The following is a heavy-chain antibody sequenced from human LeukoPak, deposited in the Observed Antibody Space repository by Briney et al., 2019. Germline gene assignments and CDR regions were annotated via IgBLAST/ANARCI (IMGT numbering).Heavy chain of an antibody. CDR2: ISSSSSYI. J-gene: IGHJ4*02. V-gene: IGHV3-21*04. D-gene: IGHD1-26*01. CDR3: AKAEWELPTI. CDR1: GFTFSSYS. Sequence: PGGSLRLSCAASGFTFSSYSMNWVRQAPGKGLEWVSSISSSSSYIYYADSVKGRFTISRDNSKNTLYLQMSSLRAEDTAVYYCAKAEWELPTIWGQGTLVTVSS.